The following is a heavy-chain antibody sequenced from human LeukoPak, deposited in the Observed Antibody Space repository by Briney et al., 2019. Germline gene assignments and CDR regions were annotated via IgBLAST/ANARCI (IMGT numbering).Heavy chain of an antibody. V-gene: IGHV4-4*07. Sequence: ASETLSLTCSVSGGSISSSYWSWIRQPAGKGLEWIGRIYASGSTNYNPSLKSRVTMAVDTSKNQFSLKVSSVTAADTAVYYCARAGNNWSFDYWGQGTLVTVSS. CDR1: GGSISSSY. CDR2: IYASGST. J-gene: IGHJ4*02. D-gene: IGHD1-1*01. CDR3: ARAGNNWSFDY.